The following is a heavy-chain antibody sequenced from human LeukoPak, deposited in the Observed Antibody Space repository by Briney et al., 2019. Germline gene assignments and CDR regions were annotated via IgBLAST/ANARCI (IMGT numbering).Heavy chain of an antibody. CDR1: GITFSSYA. CDR2: ITGSGGNT. D-gene: IGHD5-24*01. V-gene: IGHV3-23*01. CDR3: AKDRDVYRLFDY. Sequence: GGSLRLSCAASGITFSSYAMNWVRQAPGKGLEWVSTITGSGGNTYYADSVQGRFTISRDNSKNTLYLQMSSLRADDTAIYYCAKDRDVYRLFDYWGQGTLVTVSS. J-gene: IGHJ4*02.